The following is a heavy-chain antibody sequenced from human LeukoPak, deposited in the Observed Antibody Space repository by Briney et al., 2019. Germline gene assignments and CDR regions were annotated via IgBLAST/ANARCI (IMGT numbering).Heavy chain of an antibody. CDR1: GFTFSSYG. CDR3: AREREDVTMVRGLTYRSGVYYFDY. Sequence: QPGGSLRLSCAASGFTFSSYGMHWVRQAPGKGLEWVAFIRYDGTNKYYADSVKGRFTISRDNSKNTLYLQVNSLRAEDTAVYYCAREREDVTMVRGLTYRSGVYYFDYWGQGTLVTVSS. CDR2: IRYDGTNK. J-gene: IGHJ4*02. D-gene: IGHD3-10*01. V-gene: IGHV3-30*02.